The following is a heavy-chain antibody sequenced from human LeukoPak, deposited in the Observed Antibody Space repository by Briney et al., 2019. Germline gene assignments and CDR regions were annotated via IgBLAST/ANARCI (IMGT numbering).Heavy chain of an antibody. CDR2: IIPIFGTA. CDR3: ARDPNYYDSSGYYTYFDY. Sequence: GASVKVSCKASGGTFSSYAISWVRQAPGQGLEWMGGIIPIFGTANYAQKFQGRVTITADESTSTAYMELSSLRSDDTAVYYCARDPNYYDSSGYYTYFDYWGQGTLVTVSS. V-gene: IGHV1-69*01. J-gene: IGHJ4*02. CDR1: GGTFSSYA. D-gene: IGHD3-22*01.